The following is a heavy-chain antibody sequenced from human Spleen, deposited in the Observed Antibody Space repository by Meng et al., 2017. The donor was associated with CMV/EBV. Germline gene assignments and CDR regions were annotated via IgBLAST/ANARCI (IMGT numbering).Heavy chain of an antibody. J-gene: IGHJ5*02. Sequence: TCTVSGGTLKSGGNSWSWIRHLPEKGLEWIGYTYYDGTTHYDWSLRSRVTISVDTSKNQFSLKLSSVTAADTAVYYCARQTPDNWFDPWGQGALVTVSS. D-gene: IGHD2-15*01. CDR2: TYYDGTT. CDR1: GGTLKSGGNS. V-gene: IGHV4-31*03. CDR3: ARQTPDNWFDP.